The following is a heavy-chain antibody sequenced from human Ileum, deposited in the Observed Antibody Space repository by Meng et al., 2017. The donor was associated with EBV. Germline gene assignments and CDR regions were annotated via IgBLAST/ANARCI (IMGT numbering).Heavy chain of an antibody. V-gene: IGHV7-4-1*02. D-gene: IGHD2-15*01. CDR1: GYTFTNYA. CDR2: ISTNTGNP. CDR3: ARSWGGGSSKE. J-gene: IGHJ4*02. Sequence: QGQFVDAGSGLRDPGASVKVSCRASGYTFTNYALNWVRQAPGQGLGWMGWISTNTGNPTYAPGFTGRFVFSLDTSVSTAYLQISSLKAEDTAVYYCARSWGGGSSKEWGQGTLVTVSS.